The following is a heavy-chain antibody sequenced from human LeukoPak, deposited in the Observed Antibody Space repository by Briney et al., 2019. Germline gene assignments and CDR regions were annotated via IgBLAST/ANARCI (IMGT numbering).Heavy chain of an antibody. J-gene: IGHJ4*02. V-gene: IGHV4-59*01. CDR1: GDSISSYY. CDR2: IYYSGST. Sequence: ASETLSLTCTVSGDSISSYYWSWIRQPPGKGLEWIGYIYYSGSTNYNPSLKSRVTISVDTSKSQFSLKLTSVTAADTAVYYCARVTSVVTLDYWGQGTLVTVSS. D-gene: IGHD4-23*01. CDR3: ARVTSVVTLDY.